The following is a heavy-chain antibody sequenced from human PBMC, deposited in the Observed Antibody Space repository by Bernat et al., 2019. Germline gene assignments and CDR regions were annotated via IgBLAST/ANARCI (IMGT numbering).Heavy chain of an antibody. CDR1: GFTFNNAW. D-gene: IGHD3-16*01. Sequence: EVQLVETGGGLVKPGGSLRLSCAASGFTFNNAWMNWVRQTPGKGLEWVGRIKSKSDGGTTDYAVPVKGRFTVSRDDSKDTLYLQMNSLKTEDTAVYYCTRSLGGATNFDFWARGPWSPSPQ. J-gene: IGHJ4*02. CDR3: TRSLGGATNFDF. CDR2: IKSKSDGGTT. V-gene: IGHV3-15*07.